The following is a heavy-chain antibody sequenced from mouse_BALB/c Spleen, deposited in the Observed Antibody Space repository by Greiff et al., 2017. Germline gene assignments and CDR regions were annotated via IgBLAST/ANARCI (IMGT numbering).Heavy chain of an antibody. Sequence: DVKLQESGPGLVKPSQSLSLTCTVTGYSITSDYAWNWIRQFPGNKLEWMGYISYSGSTSYNPSLKSRISITRDTSKNQFFLQLNSVTTEDTATYYCARWDDGYYYAMDYWGQGTSVTVSS. D-gene: IGHD4-1*01. CDR2: ISYSGST. CDR3: ARWDDGYYYAMDY. CDR1: GYSITSDYA. V-gene: IGHV3-2*02. J-gene: IGHJ4*01.